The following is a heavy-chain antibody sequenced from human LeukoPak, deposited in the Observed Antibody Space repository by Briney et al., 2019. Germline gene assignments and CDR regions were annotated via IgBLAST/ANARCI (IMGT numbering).Heavy chain of an antibody. V-gene: IGHV4-59*01. J-gene: IGHJ3*02. D-gene: IGHD2-15*01. CDR1: GGSISSYY. CDR2: IYYSGST. Sequence: SETLSLTCTVSGGSISSYYWSWIRQPPGKGLEWIGYIYYSGSTNYNPSLKSRVTISVDTSKNQFSLKLSSVTAADTAVYYCARDQCSGGNCPGGGAFDIWGQGTMVTVSS. CDR3: ARDQCSGGNCPGGGAFDI.